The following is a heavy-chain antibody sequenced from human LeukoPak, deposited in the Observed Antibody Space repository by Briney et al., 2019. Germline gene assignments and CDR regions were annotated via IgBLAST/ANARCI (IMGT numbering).Heavy chain of an antibody. CDR3: ARDLRPGYSSGWPGGYYFDY. CDR1: GYTFTSYY. V-gene: IGHV1-2*02. CDR2: INPNSGGT. D-gene: IGHD6-19*01. J-gene: IGHJ4*02. Sequence: ASVKVSCKASGYTFTSYYMHWVRQAPGQGLEWMGWINPNSGGTNYAQKFQGRVTMTRDTSISTAYMELSRLRSDDTAVYYCARDLRPGYSSGWPGGYYFDYWGQGTLVTVSS.